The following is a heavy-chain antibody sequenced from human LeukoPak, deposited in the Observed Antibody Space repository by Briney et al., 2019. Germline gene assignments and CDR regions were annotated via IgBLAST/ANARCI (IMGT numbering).Heavy chain of an antibody. V-gene: IGHV4-34*01. D-gene: IGHD5-12*01. CDR1: GGSFSGYY. CDR2: INHSGST. Sequence: SETLSLTCAVYGGSFSGYYWSWIRQPPGKGLEWIGEINHSGSTNYNPSLKSRVTISVDTSKNQFSLKLSSVTAADTAVYYCAGGRIVATHFDYWGQGTLVTVSS. J-gene: IGHJ4*02. CDR3: AGGRIVATHFDY.